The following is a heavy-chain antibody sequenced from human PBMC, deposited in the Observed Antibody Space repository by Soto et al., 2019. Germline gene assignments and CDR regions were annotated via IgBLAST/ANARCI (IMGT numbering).Heavy chain of an antibody. V-gene: IGHV4-61*01. D-gene: IGHD1-1*01. J-gene: IGHJ3*02. CDR3: VRKERDDAFDI. CDR1: GGSVSSGSYY. Sequence: SETLSLTCTVSGGSVSSGSYYWSWIRQPPGKGLEWIGYIYYSGSTNYNPSLKSRVTISVDTSKNQFSLKLSSVTAADTAVYYCVRKERDDAFDIWGQGTMVTVSS. CDR2: IYYSGST.